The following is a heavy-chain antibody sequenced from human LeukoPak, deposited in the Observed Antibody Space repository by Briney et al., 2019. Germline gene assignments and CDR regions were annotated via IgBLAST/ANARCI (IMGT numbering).Heavy chain of an antibody. V-gene: IGHV1-18*01. Sequence: ASVKVSCKASGYTFTSYGISWVRQAPGQGLEWMGWISAYNGNTNYAQKFQGRVTITADESTSTAYMELSSLRSEDTAVYYCARASWPLAAADNNWFDPWGQGTLVTVSS. CDR2: ISAYNGNT. J-gene: IGHJ5*02. CDR1: GYTFTSYG. CDR3: ARASWPLAAADNNWFDP. D-gene: IGHD6-13*01.